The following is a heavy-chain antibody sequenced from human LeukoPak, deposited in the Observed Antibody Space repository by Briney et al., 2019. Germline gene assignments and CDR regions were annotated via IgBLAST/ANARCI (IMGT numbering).Heavy chain of an antibody. CDR1: GFTFSSYA. J-gene: IGHJ4*02. V-gene: IGHV3-30*01. Sequence: PGGSLRLPCAASGFTFSSYAMHWVRQAPGKGLEWVAVISYDGSNKYYADSVKGRFTISRDNSKNTLYLQMNSLRAEDTAVYYCARSESSSGYYWPLFDYWGQGTLVTVSS. CDR3: ARSESSSGYYWPLFDY. CDR2: ISYDGSNK. D-gene: IGHD3-22*01.